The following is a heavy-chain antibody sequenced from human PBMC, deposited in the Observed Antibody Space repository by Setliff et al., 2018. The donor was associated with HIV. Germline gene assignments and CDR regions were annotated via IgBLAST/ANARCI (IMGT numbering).Heavy chain of an antibody. J-gene: IGHJ4*02. CDR2: VNPNSGGT. CDR3: ARDLTGDLFFDY. D-gene: IGHD3-9*01. CDR1: GYTFTGYD. Sequence: ASVKVSCKASGYTFTGYDMHWVRQAPGPGLEWMGWVNPNSGGTNYAQKFQGRVTMTRDTSISTAYMELSRLRSDDTAVYYCARDLTGDLFFDYWGQGTLVTVSS. V-gene: IGHV1-2*02.